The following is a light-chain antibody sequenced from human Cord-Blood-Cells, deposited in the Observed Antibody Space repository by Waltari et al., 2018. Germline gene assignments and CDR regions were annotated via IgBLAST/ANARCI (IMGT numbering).Light chain of an antibody. CDR2: QDS. CDR1: TLGDKY. Sequence: SYELTQPPSVPVSPGQTASITCSGDTLGDKYACWYQPKPGQSPVLVIYQDSKRPSGIPERFSGSNSGNTATLTISGTQAMDEADYYCQAWDSSTVVFGGGTKLTVL. J-gene: IGLJ2*01. V-gene: IGLV3-1*01. CDR3: QAWDSSTVV.